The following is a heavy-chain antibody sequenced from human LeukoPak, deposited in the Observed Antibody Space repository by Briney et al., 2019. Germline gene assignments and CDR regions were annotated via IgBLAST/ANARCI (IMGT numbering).Heavy chain of an antibody. CDR3: AKLSQDY. J-gene: IGHJ4*02. V-gene: IGHV3-7*01. CDR2: IKADGGEK. D-gene: IGHD1-1*01. CDR1: GFTFSTYW. Sequence: GGSLRLSCAASGFTFSTYWMNWFRQTPGKGLEWVAKIKADGGEKDHVASVKGRFTISRDNAKNSLYLQMNSLRVEDTAVYYCAKLSQDYWGQGTLVTVSS.